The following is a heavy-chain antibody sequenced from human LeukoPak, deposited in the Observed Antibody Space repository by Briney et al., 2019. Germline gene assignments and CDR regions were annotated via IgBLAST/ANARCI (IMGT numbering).Heavy chain of an antibody. CDR2: IYYSGST. D-gene: IGHD1-7*01. J-gene: IGHJ6*02. V-gene: IGHV4-59*01. CDR3: ARDNWNYGSSMDV. CDR1: GGSISSYY. Sequence: SETLSLTCTVSGGSISSYYWSWIRQPPGKGLEWIGYIYYSGSTNYNPSLKSRVTISVDTSKNQFSLKLSSVTAADTAVYYCARDNWNYGSSMDVWGRGTTVTVSS.